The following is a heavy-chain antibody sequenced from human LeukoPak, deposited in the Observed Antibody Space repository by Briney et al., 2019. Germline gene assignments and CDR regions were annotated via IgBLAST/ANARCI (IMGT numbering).Heavy chain of an antibody. Sequence: AETLSLTCAVYGGSFSDYFWGWVRQPPGKGLEWIREINHSGRTYYNPDFKSRVTIAVDTSRNQSSLNLRSVTAADTPVYYCARDVVVVAAAIHYGMDVWGQGTTVTVSS. V-gene: IGHV4-34*01. D-gene: IGHD2-2*01. CDR1: GGSFSDYF. CDR3: ARDVVVVAAAIHYGMDV. J-gene: IGHJ6*02. CDR2: INHSGRT.